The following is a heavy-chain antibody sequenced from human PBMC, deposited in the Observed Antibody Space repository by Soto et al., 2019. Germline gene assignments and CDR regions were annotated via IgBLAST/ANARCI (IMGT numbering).Heavy chain of an antibody. CDR2: VYPGDSDS. Sequence: EVQLVQSGAELKKPGESLKISCKVSGYPFSSDWIGWVRQMPGKGLEWMGIVYPGDSDSRYSPSFQGQVTFSADKSISTAYLQWSSLKASDSAMYYCARSRGGSSGWSLEFDYWGQGTLVTVSS. J-gene: IGHJ4*02. V-gene: IGHV5-51*03. D-gene: IGHD6-19*01. CDR1: GYPFSSDW. CDR3: ARSRGGSSGWSLEFDY.